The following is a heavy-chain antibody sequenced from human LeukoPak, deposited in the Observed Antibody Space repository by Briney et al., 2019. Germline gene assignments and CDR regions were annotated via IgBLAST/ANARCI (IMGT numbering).Heavy chain of an antibody. J-gene: IGHJ4*02. CDR2: IYYSGST. CDR1: GVSISSYY. Sequence: TSETLSLTCTVSGVSISSYYWSWLRQPPGKGLEGIGYIYYSGSTNYNPSLKSRVTISVDTSKNQFSLKLSSVTAADTAVYYCARDRTIFDYWGQGTLVTVSS. D-gene: IGHD1-7*01. V-gene: IGHV4-59*01. CDR3: ARDRTIFDY.